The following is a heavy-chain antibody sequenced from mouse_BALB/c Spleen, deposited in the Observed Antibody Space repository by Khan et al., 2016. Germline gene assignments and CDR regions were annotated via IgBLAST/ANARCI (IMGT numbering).Heavy chain of an antibody. J-gene: IGHJ4*01. CDR3: ARDGHPYAMDY. Sequence: EVELVESGGGLVQPGGSLRLSCATSGFTFTDYYMSWVRQPPGKALEWLGFIRNKANGYTTEYSASVKGRFTISRDNSQSILYLQMNTLRAEDSATYYCARDGHPYAMDYRGQGTSVTVSS. CDR1: GFTFTDYY. CDR2: IRNKANGYTT. V-gene: IGHV7-3*02.